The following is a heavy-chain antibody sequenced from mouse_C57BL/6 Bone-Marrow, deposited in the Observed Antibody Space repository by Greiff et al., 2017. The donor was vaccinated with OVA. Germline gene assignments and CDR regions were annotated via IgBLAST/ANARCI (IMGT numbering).Heavy chain of an antibody. Sequence: DVMLVESGEGLVKPGGSLKLSCAASGFTFSSYAMSWVRQTPEKRLEWVAYISSGGDYIYYADTVKGRFTISRDNARNTLYLQMSSLKSEDTAMYYCTRDGKSLDYWGQGTTLTVSS. CDR2: ISSGGDYI. CDR1: GFTFSSYA. V-gene: IGHV5-9-1*02. CDR3: TRDGKSLDY. D-gene: IGHD2-3*01. J-gene: IGHJ2*01.